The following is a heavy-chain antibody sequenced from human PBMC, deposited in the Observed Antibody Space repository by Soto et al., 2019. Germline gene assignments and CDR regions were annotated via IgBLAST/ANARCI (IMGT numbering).Heavy chain of an antibody. D-gene: IGHD6-25*01. J-gene: IGHJ4*02. CDR3: ASANRGGSGSDFDY. CDR2: INPSGGST. V-gene: IGHV1-46*03. Sequence: GASVKVSCKASGDTFTNFYIHWVRQAPGQGLEWMGIINPSGGSTSYAQKFQGRVTMTRDTSTSTVYLDLSSLRSEDTAVYYCASANRGGSGSDFDYWGQGTLVTVSS. CDR1: GDTFTNFY.